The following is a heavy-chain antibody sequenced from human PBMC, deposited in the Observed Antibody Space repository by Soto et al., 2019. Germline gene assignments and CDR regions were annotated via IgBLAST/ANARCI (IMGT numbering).Heavy chain of an antibody. CDR2: IYSGGTT. CDR1: GFTVSSNY. V-gene: IGHV3-53*01. J-gene: IGHJ4*02. Sequence: EVHLVESGGGLIQPGGSLRLSCAASGFTVSSNYMSWVRQAPGKGLEWVSVIYSGGTTYYADSVKGRFTTSRDNSKNTLYLQMNRLRAEDTAMYYCARDLRSYFDYWGQGTLVTVSS. CDR3: ARDLRSYFDY.